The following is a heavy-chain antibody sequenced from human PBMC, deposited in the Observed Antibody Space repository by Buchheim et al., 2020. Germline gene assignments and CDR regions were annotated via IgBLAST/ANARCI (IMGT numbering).Heavy chain of an antibody. J-gene: IGHJ4*02. D-gene: IGHD1-14*01. CDR3: ARDLTSDY. Sequence: QVQLVESGGALVKPGGSLRLSCAASGFTFSDFYMNWIRQAPGKGLELVSYISRGGNTVYYLDSVKGRFTISRDHANNSLYLQMNSLRAEDTAVYFCARDLTSDYWGQGTL. V-gene: IGHV3-11*01. CDR1: GFTFSDFY. CDR2: ISRGGNTV.